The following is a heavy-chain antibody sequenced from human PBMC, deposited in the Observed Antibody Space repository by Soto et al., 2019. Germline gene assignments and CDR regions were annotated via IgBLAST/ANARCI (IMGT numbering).Heavy chain of an antibody. J-gene: IGHJ4*02. V-gene: IGHV1-3*05. CDR3: ARGGPPTDY. D-gene: IGHD3-10*01. CDR2: TNAGNGNT. Sequence: QVQLVQSGAEEKKPGASVKVSCKASGYTFSSYAMHWVRQAPGQRLEWMGWTNAGNGNTKYSQKFKGRVTITRDTSASTAYMELSSLRSEDTAVYYCARGGPPTDYWGQGTLVTVSS. CDR1: GYTFSSYA.